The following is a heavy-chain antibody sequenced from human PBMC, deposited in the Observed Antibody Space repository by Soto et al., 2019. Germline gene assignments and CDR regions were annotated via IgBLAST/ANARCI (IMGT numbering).Heavy chain of an antibody. J-gene: IGHJ4*02. D-gene: IGHD3-3*01. CDR2: VTSGGTT. V-gene: IGHV3-23*04. CDR1: GFAFGSYA. CDR3: ATGLRYLEWFTRPDY. Sequence: EAQLVESGGGLVQPGGSLRLSCAASGFAFGSYAMNWVRQAPGKGLEWVSAVTSGGTTYYADSMGGRFTISRDNSKNTLYLQMNSLRAEDTAVYYCATGLRYLEWFTRPDYWGQGTLVTVSS.